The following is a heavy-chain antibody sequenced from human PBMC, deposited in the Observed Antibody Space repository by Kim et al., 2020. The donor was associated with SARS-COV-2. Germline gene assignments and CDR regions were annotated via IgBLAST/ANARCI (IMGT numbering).Heavy chain of an antibody. D-gene: IGHD3-10*01. Sequence: GGSLRLSCAASGFSFSRYGMHWVRQAPGKGLEWVAIIWNDENNKYYADSVKGRFTISRDNSKNTLYLQMSSLRAEDTALYYCARDDNNYGSGMYHYAMVVWGQGTTVTVSS. V-gene: IGHV3-33*01. CDR1: GFSFSRYG. CDR2: IWNDENNK. CDR3: ARDDNNYGSGMYHYAMVV. J-gene: IGHJ6*02.